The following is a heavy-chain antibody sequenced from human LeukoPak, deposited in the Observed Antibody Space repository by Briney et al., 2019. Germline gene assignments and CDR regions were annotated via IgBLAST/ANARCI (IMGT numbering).Heavy chain of an antibody. D-gene: IGHD2-21*01. V-gene: IGHV1-8*01. J-gene: IGHJ6*02. Sequence: ASVKVSCKASGYTFTSYDINWVRQATGQGLEWMGWMNPNSRNTGYAQKSQGRVTMTRNTSISTAYMELSSLRSEDTAVYYCARGVISYAYYYYGMDVWGQGTTVTVS. CDR1: GYTFTSYD. CDR2: MNPNSRNT. CDR3: ARGVISYAYYYYGMDV.